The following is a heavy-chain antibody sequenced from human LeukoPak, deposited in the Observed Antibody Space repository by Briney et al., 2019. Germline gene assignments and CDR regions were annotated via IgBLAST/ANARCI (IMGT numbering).Heavy chain of an antibody. CDR2: IYYSGNT. CDR3: AREVGGYNPFDH. D-gene: IGHD1-26*01. Sequence: SETLSLTCTVSGGSISSYYWSWIRQPPGKGLEWIGYIYYSGNTNYNPSLKSRVTISVDTSKNQFSLKLSSVTAADTAVYYCAREVGGYNPFDHWGQGTLVTVSS. CDR1: GGSISSYY. J-gene: IGHJ5*02. V-gene: IGHV4-59*01.